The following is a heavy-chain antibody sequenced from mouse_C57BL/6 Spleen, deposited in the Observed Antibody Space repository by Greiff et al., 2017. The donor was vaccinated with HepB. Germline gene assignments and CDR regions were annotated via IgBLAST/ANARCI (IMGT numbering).Heavy chain of an antibody. CDR2: ILPGSGST. CDR1: GYTFTGYW. J-gene: IGHJ2*01. V-gene: IGHV1-9*01. CDR3: AREGGYYGSTPYYFDY. D-gene: IGHD1-1*01. Sequence: VQLQQSGAELMKPGASVKLSCKATGYTFTGYWIEWVKQRPGHGLEWIGEILPGSGSTNYNEKFKGKATFTADTSSNTAYMQLSSLTTEDSAIYYCAREGGYYGSTPYYFDYWGQGTTLTVSS.